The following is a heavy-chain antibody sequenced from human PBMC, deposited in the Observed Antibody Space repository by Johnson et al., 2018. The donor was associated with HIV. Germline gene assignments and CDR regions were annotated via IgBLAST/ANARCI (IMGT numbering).Heavy chain of an antibody. CDR3: ARDRTRVTAWDAVDI. J-gene: IGHJ3*02. Sequence: QVQLVESGGGVVQPGRSLRLSCAASGFTFSSYAIHWVRQAPGKGLEWVAVISYDGSNKYYSDSVKGRFTISRDNSKNTLYLQMNSLRTEDTAVYYCARDRTRVTAWDAVDIWGQGTMVTVSS. CDR1: GFTFSSYA. D-gene: IGHD2-21*02. V-gene: IGHV3-30-3*01. CDR2: ISYDGSNK.